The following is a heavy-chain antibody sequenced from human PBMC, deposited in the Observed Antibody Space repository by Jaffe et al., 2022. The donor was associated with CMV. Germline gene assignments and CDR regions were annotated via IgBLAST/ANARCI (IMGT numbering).Heavy chain of an antibody. CDR3: TLIVVVPAATGYYYYMDV. CDR1: GFTFSGSA. Sequence: EVQLVESGGGLVQPGGSLKLSCAASGFTFSGSAMHWVRQASGKGLEWVGRIRSKANSYATAYAASVKGRFTISRDDSKNTAYLQMNSLKTEDTAVYYCTLIVVVPAATGYYYYMDVWGKGTTVTVSS. V-gene: IGHV3-73*01. D-gene: IGHD2-2*01. CDR2: IRSKANSYAT. J-gene: IGHJ6*03.